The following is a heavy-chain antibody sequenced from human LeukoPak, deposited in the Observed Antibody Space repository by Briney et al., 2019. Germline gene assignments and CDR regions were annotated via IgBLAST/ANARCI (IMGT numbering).Heavy chain of an antibody. J-gene: IGHJ2*01. CDR3: ARVMPNYDFWSGYNWYFDL. Sequence: SETLSLTCTVSGXSISSYYGSWIRQPPGKGLEWIGYIYYSGSTNYNPSLKSRVTISVDTSKNQFSLKLSSVTAADTAVYYCARVMPNYDFWSGYNWYFDLWGRGTLVTVSS. D-gene: IGHD3-3*01. V-gene: IGHV4-59*01. CDR1: GXSISSYY. CDR2: IYYSGST.